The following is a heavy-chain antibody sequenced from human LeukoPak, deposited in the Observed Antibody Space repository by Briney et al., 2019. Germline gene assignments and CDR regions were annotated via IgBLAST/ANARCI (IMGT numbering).Heavy chain of an antibody. CDR1: GYTFTTYA. CDR3: ARDGDTAMDARFDY. D-gene: IGHD5-18*01. Sequence: GASVKVSCKASGYTFTTYAMNWVRQALGQGLEWMGWINTNTGNPTYAQGFTGRFVFSLDTSVSTAYLQISSLKAEDTAVYYCARDGDTAMDARFDYWGQGTLVTVSS. V-gene: IGHV7-4-1*02. J-gene: IGHJ4*02. CDR2: INTNTGNP.